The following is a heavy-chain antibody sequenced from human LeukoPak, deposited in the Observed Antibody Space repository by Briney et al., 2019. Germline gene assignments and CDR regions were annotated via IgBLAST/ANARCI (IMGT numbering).Heavy chain of an antibody. V-gene: IGHV5-51*01. CDR3: ARGGHRTYDY. CDR2: FYPGDSDT. Sequence: GESLKISCEGSGYTFSNYWIGWVRQMPGKGLEWMGIFYPGDSDTRYSPSFEGQVTISADKSIRTAYLQWDTLKASDTAIYYCARGGHRTYDYWGQGTLVTVSS. J-gene: IGHJ4*02. D-gene: IGHD1-1*01. CDR1: GYTFSNYW.